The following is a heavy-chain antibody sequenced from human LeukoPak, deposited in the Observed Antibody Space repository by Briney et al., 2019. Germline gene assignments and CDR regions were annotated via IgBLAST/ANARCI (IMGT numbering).Heavy chain of an antibody. Sequence: GGSLRLSCAASGFTFNTFDMTWVRQAPGKGLEWVSYISSGSSSRYYADSVKGRFTISRDNAKNSLYLQMNSLRAEDTAVYYCARGPNLYYDILTPTRYYYGMDVWGQGTTVTVSS. J-gene: IGHJ6*02. CDR3: ARGPNLYYDILTPTRYYYGMDV. CDR2: ISSGSSSR. D-gene: IGHD3-9*01. CDR1: GFTFNTFD. V-gene: IGHV3-48*01.